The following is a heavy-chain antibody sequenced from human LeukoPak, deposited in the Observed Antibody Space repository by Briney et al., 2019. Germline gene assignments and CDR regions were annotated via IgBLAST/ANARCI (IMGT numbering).Heavy chain of an antibody. Sequence: SETLSLTCAVYGGSFRGYYWSWIRQPPGKGLEWIGEINHSGSTNYNPSLKSRVTISVDTSKNQFSLKLSSVTAADTAVYYCASNRYDYVWGSYHPWYFDYWGQGTLVTVSS. D-gene: IGHD3-16*02. CDR3: ASNRYDYVWGSYHPWYFDY. J-gene: IGHJ4*02. CDR2: INHSGST. V-gene: IGHV4-34*01. CDR1: GGSFRGYY.